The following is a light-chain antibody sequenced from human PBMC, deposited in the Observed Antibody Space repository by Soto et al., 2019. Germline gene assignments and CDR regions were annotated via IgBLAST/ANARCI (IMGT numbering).Light chain of an antibody. V-gene: IGLV2-11*01. CDR1: SSDVGGYNY. CDR2: DVS. Sequence: QSALTQPRSVSGSPGQSVTISCTGTSSDVGGYNYVSWYQQHPGKAPKLMIYDVSKRPSGVPDRFSGSKSGNTASLTISGLQAEDEADYYCSSYAGSDEVVFGTGTKLTVL. J-gene: IGLJ1*01. CDR3: SSYAGSDEVV.